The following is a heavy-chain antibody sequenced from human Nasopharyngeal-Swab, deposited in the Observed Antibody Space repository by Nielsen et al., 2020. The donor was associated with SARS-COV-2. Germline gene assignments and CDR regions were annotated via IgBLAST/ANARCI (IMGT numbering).Heavy chain of an antibody. J-gene: IGHJ4*02. V-gene: IGHV4-39*01. Sequence: WIRQPPGKGLEWIGSIYYSGSTYYNPSLKSRVTISVDTSKNQFSLKPSSVTAADTAVYYCASLNVDTAMVPDYWGQGTLVTVSS. CDR2: IYYSGST. CDR3: ASLNVDTAMVPDY. D-gene: IGHD5-18*01.